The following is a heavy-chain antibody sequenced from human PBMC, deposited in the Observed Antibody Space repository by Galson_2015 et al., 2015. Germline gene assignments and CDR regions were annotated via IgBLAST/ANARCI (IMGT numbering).Heavy chain of an antibody. V-gene: IGHV3-21*01. D-gene: IGHD1-1*01. Sequence: VRQAPGKGLEWVSSISSSSSYIYYADSVKGRFTISRDNAKNSLYLQMNSLRAEDTAVYYCARVQGPTLYFQHWGQGTLVTVSS. CDR2: ISSSSSYI. J-gene: IGHJ1*01. CDR3: ARVQGPTLYFQH.